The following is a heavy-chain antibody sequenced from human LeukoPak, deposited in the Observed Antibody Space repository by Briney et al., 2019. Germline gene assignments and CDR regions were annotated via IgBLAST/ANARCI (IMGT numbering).Heavy chain of an antibody. Sequence: RPGGSLRLSCAASGFTFSSYAMSWVRQAPGKGLEWVSAISGSGGSTYYADSVKGRFTISRDNSKNTLYLQMNSLRAEDTAVYYCAKEIGPWIQLSPGKYFDYWGQGTLVTVSS. CDR2: ISGSGGST. V-gene: IGHV3-23*01. CDR3: AKEIGPWIQLSPGKYFDY. J-gene: IGHJ4*02. CDR1: GFTFSSYA. D-gene: IGHD5-18*01.